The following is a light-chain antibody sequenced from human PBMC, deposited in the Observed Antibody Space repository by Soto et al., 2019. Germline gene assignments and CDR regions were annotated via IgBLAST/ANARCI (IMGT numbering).Light chain of an antibody. J-gene: IGKJ1*01. Sequence: EIVMTQSPATLSVSPGERATLSCRASQSVSSNVAWYQQKPGQAPRLLIYGASTRATGIPARFSGSGSGTEFTLTISSLQSEDFAVYYCQQYNNWPQTFGQGTKVEIQ. V-gene: IGKV3-15*01. CDR1: QSVSSN. CDR3: QQYNNWPQT. CDR2: GAS.